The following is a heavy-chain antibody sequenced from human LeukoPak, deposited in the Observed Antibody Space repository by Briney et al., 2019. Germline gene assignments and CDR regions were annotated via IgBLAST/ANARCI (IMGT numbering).Heavy chain of an antibody. CDR3: AREVPQLSDSSGFYYYYYMDV. Sequence: PSETLSLTCTVSGGSISSYYWSWIRQPPGKGLEWIGYIYYSGSTNYNPSLKSRVTISVDTSKNQFSLKLSSVTAADTAVYYCAREVPQLSDSSGFYYYYYMDVWGKGTTVTVSS. CDR2: IYYSGST. CDR1: GGSISSYY. V-gene: IGHV4-59*01. J-gene: IGHJ6*03. D-gene: IGHD3-22*01.